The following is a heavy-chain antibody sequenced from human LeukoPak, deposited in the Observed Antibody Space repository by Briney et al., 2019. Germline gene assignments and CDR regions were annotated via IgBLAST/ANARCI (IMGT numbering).Heavy chain of an antibody. V-gene: IGHV3-23*01. CDR3: AKRLGRGWSWSVDY. CDR1: GFTFSSYA. J-gene: IGHJ4*02. Sequence: PGGSLRLSCVASGFTFSSYAVSWVHQAPGKGLEWVSAISGSGDYTYCADSVKGRFTISRDNSKNTLYLQMNSLRAEDTAVYYCAKRLGRGWSWSVDYWGQGTLVTVSS. D-gene: IGHD6-19*01. CDR2: ISGSGDYT.